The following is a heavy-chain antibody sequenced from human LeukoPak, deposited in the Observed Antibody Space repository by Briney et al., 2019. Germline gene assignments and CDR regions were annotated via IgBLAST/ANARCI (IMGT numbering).Heavy chain of an antibody. CDR3: ARMIPGYFDY. CDR1: GGSISSGGYS. CDR2: IYHSGST. J-gene: IGHJ4*02. V-gene: IGHV4-30-2*01. D-gene: IGHD3-16*01. Sequence: SQTLSLTCAVSGGSISSGGYSWSWIRQPPGKGLEWIGYIYHSGSTYYNPSLKSRVTISVDRSKNQFSLKLSSVTAADTAVYYCARMIPGYFDYWGQGTLVTVSS.